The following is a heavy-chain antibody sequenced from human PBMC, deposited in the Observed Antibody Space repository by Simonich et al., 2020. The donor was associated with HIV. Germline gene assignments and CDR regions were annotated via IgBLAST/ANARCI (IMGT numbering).Heavy chain of an antibody. V-gene: IGHV3-7*01. D-gene: IGHD6-6*01. CDR3: ARGWDGSSSSLDDY. CDR1: GFTFSSYW. CDR2: INQDGRQK. J-gene: IGHJ4*02. Sequence: EVQLVESGGGLVQPGGSLRLSCAASGFTFSSYWMTWVRQAPGKGLEWVDNINQDGRQKYYVDSVKGRFTISRDNAKNLLYLQMDSLRVEDTAVYYCARGWDGSSSSLDDYWGQGTLVTVSS.